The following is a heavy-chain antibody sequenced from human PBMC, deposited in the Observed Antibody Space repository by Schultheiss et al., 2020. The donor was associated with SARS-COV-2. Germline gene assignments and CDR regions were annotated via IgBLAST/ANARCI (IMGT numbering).Heavy chain of an antibody. V-gene: IGHV3-53*05. CDR1: GFTVSSNY. D-gene: IGHD1-26*01. J-gene: IGHJ1*01. Sequence: GESLKISCAASGFTVSSNYMSWVRQAPGKGLEWVSVIYSGGSTYYADSVKGRFTISRENAKNSLYLQMNSLRAEDTAEYYCAKDRWELRGYFQHWGQGTLVTVSS. CDR2: IYSGGST. CDR3: AKDRWELRGYFQH.